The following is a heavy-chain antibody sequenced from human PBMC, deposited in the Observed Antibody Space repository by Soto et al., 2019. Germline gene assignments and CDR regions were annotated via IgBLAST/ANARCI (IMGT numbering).Heavy chain of an antibody. D-gene: IGHD5-12*01. V-gene: IGHV4-30-4*01. J-gene: IGHJ4*02. Sequence: SETLSLTCTVSGGSISSGDYYWSWIRQPPGKGLEWIGYIYYSGSTYNPSLKSRVTISVDTSKNQFSLKLSSVTAADTAVYYCARDPEGYSGYAFDYWGQGTLVTVSS. CDR1: GGSISSGDYY. CDR3: ARDPEGYSGYAFDY. CDR2: IYYSGST.